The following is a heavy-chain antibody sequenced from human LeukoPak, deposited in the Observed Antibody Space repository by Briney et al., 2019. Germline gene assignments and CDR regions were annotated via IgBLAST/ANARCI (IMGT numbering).Heavy chain of an antibody. Sequence: PGGSLRLSCAASGFTFSSYWMSWVRQAPGKGLEWVSSISTSSLYIYYTDSVKGRFTVSRDNARNSLYLQMNSLRAEDTAVYYCARVSGGGYDRGSHDYWGQGTLVTVSS. J-gene: IGHJ4*02. CDR3: ARVSGGGYDRGSHDY. CDR2: ISTSSLYI. V-gene: IGHV3-21*01. D-gene: IGHD5-12*01. CDR1: GFTFSSYW.